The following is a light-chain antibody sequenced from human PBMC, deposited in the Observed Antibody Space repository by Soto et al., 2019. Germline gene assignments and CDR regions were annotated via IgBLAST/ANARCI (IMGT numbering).Light chain of an antibody. CDR2: AAS. CDR1: QGISSY. CDR3: QQYYSYPRIT. Sequence: IQMTQSPSSLSASVGDRVTITCRASQGISSYLAWDQQKPGKAPKLLFYAASTLQSGVPSRFSGSGSGTDFTLTISCLQSEDFATYDCQQYYSYPRITFGQGTRLEIK. J-gene: IGKJ5*01. V-gene: IGKV1-8*01.